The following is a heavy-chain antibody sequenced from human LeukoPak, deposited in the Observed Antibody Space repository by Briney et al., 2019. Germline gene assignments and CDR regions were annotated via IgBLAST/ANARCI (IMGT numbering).Heavy chain of an antibody. Sequence: SQTLSLTCAISGDSVSSNSAAWNWIRQSPSRGLEWLGRTYYRSKWYNDYAVSVKSRITINPDTPKNQFSLQLNSVTPEDTAVYYCARGREGRVAGTVHYYYMDGWGKGTTVTVSS. CDR1: GDSVSSNSAA. V-gene: IGHV6-1*01. D-gene: IGHD6-19*01. CDR3: ARGREGRVAGTVHYYYMDG. J-gene: IGHJ6*03. CDR2: TYYRSKWYN.